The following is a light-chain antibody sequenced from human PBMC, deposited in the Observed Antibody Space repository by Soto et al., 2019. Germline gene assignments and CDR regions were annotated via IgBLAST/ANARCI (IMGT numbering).Light chain of an antibody. CDR3: QSADNTGTVV. Sequence: SYELTQSPSVSVSPGQTARITCSGDTLPKQYAYWYQQKPGQAPVLLIYKDTERPSGIPERFSGSSSGTTVALTISGVRAEDEADYYCQSADNTGTVVFGGGTKLTGL. J-gene: IGLJ2*01. CDR1: TLPKQY. V-gene: IGLV3-25*03. CDR2: KDT.